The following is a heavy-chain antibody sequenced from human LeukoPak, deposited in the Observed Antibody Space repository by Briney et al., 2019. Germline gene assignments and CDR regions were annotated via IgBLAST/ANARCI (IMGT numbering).Heavy chain of an antibody. Sequence: ASVKVSCKASGYTFINYAISWVRQAPGQGLEWMGWIGTYNGNTKYAQEFQGRVTMTTDTSTSTGYMELRNLRSDDTAVYFCVREWDHTRMTFDNWGQGTMVTVSS. CDR1: GYTFINYA. J-gene: IGHJ3*02. CDR2: IGTYNGNT. CDR3: VREWDHTRMTFDN. D-gene: IGHD1-26*01. V-gene: IGHV1-18*01.